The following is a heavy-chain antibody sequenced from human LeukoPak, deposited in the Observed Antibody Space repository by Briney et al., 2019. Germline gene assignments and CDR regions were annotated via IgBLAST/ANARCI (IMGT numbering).Heavy chain of an antibody. CDR1: GFTFSSYA. V-gene: IGHV3-23*01. D-gene: IGHD6-13*01. J-gene: IGHJ2*01. CDR2: ISGSGGST. Sequence: GRSLRLSCAASGFTFSSYAMSWVRQAPGKGLEWVSAISGSGGSTYYADSVKGRFTISRDNSKNTLYLQMNSLRAEDTAVYYCAKDIAAASDWYFDLWGRGTLVTVSS. CDR3: AKDIAAASDWYFDL.